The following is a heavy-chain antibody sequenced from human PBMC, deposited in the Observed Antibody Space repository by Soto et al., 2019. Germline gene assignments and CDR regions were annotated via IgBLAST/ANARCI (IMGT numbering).Heavy chain of an antibody. D-gene: IGHD6-13*01. Sequence: ASVKVSCKASGYTFTGYYMHWVRQAPGQGLEWMGWINPNSGGTNYAQKFQGRVTMTRDTSISTAYMELSRLRSDDTAVYYCARHRSSRYSMDVRGQGTTVTVSS. J-gene: IGHJ6*01. CDR3: ARHRSSRYSMDV. CDR1: GYTFTGYY. V-gene: IGHV1-2*02. CDR2: INPNSGGT.